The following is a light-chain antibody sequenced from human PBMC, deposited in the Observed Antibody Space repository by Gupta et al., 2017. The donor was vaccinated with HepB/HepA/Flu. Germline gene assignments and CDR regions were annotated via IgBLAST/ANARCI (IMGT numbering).Light chain of an antibody. CDR1: QGVRIY. CDR2: SAT. V-gene: IGKV1-9*01. Sequence: DILLTQSPSLLSASVGDRVTITCRASQGVRIYLAWYQQKPGKAPKLLISSATILQNGVPSRFSGSGSGTEFTLTISNLQPEDFAIYYCHQLNAYPITFGQGTRLEI. CDR3: HQLNAYPIT. J-gene: IGKJ5*01.